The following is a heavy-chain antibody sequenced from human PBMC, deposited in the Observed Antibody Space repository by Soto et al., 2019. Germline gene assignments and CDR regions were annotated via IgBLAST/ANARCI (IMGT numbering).Heavy chain of an antibody. CDR3: ARGRPRTTGYSSSWYRGFDH. D-gene: IGHD6-13*01. CDR2: INPSGGST. J-gene: IGHJ4*02. CDR1: GYTFTNYY. V-gene: IGHV1-46*01. Sequence: ASVKVSSKASGYTFTNYYMHWVRQAPGQGPEWMAIINPSGGSTSYAQNFQGRVTMTRDTSTSTVYMDLNSLRSEDTAVYYCARGRPRTTGYSSSWYRGFDHWGQGTLVTVSS.